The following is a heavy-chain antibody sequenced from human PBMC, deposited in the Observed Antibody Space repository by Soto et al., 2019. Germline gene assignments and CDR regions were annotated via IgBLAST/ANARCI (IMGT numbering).Heavy chain of an antibody. J-gene: IGHJ3*02. Sequence: EVQLVESGGGLVQPGRSLRLSCAASGFTFDDYAMHWVRQAPGKGLEWVSGISWNSGSIGYADSVKGRFTISRDNAKNSLYLQMTSLRAEDTALYYCAKDVSTSTKFRAFDIWGQGTMVTVSS. V-gene: IGHV3-9*01. CDR3: AKDVSTSTKFRAFDI. D-gene: IGHD3-10*02. CDR2: ISWNSGSI. CDR1: GFTFDDYA.